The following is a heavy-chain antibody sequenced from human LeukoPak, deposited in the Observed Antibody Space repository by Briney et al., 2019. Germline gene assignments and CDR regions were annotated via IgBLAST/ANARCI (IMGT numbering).Heavy chain of an antibody. J-gene: IGHJ4*02. V-gene: IGHV3-21*01. D-gene: IGHD2-2*02. CDR1: GFNFSLYS. CDR2: IIHNGTYK. CDR3: ARATQQRYCSSTSCYKRGPFDY. Sequence: GGSLRLSCAASGFNFSLYSMDWVRQAPGKGLEWVSSIIHNGTYKYYADSMRGRFTISRDNAKNSVYLQMNSLRADDTAIYYCARATQQRYCSSTSCYKRGPFDYWGQGTLVTVSS.